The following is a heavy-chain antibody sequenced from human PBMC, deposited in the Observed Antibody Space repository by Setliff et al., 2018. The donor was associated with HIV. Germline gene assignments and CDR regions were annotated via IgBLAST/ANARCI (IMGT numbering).Heavy chain of an antibody. Sequence: GGSLRLSCASSGFTFSSYAMTWVRQAPGKGLECVAVISGSGGDTCYADSVKGRFVISREKSKSTLYLQMNSLRAEDTAVYYCAKKTAAYTSGSWLHYWGQGTMVTVSS. CDR2: ISGSGGDT. V-gene: IGHV3-23*01. J-gene: IGHJ4*03. D-gene: IGHD3-10*01. CDR3: AKKTAAYTSGSWLHY. CDR1: GFTFSSYA.